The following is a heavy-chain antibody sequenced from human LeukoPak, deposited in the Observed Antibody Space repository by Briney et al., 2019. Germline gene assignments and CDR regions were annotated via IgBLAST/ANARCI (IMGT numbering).Heavy chain of an antibody. D-gene: IGHD3-16*02. J-gene: IGHJ4*02. Sequence: SETLSLTRAVYGGSFSGYYWTWIRQPPGKGLEWIGEIDHSGSTNYNPSLKSRVTISVDTSKNQFSLKLSSVTAADTAVYYCARYDVWGSYRAFDYWGQGTLVTVSS. CDR3: ARYDVWGSYRAFDY. CDR2: IDHSGST. V-gene: IGHV4-34*01. CDR1: GGSFSGYY.